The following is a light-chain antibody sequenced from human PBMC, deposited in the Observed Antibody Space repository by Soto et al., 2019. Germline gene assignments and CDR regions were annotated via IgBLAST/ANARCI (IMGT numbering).Light chain of an antibody. J-gene: IGKJ4*01. V-gene: IGKV1-8*01. CDR2: AAS. CDR3: QKCKVAPFT. CDR1: QGISSY. Sequence: AIRMTQSPSSFSASTGDRVTITCRASQGISSYLAWYQQKPGKAPKLLIYAASTLQSGVPSRFSGSGSGTDFTLTISCLQSEDVATYYCQKCKVAPFTFGGGTKVDIK.